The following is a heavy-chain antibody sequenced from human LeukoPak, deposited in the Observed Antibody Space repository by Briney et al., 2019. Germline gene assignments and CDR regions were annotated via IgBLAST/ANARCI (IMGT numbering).Heavy chain of an antibody. CDR2: IYDTEST. J-gene: IGHJ4*02. CDR3: ARHCTGGTCYSNYFDY. Sequence: SETLSLTCTVSVGSISNYYWSWIRQPPGKGLEWIGYIYDTESTNYNPSLESRVTITVDTYKNLFFLTLSSVTAADTAVYYCARHCTGGTCYSNYFDYWGQGTLVTVSS. D-gene: IGHD2-15*01. CDR1: VGSISNYY. V-gene: IGHV4-59*08.